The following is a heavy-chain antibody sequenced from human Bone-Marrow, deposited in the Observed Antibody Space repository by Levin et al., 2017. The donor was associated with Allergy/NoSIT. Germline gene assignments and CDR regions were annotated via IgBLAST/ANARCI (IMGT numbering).Heavy chain of an antibody. V-gene: IGHV2-26*01. CDR1: GFSLSNARMG. CDR3: ARLEYNTGFEY. Sequence: NVSGPTLVKPTETLTLTCTVSGFSLSNARMGVSWIRQAPGKALEWVAHIFSNDEQSYNTSLKSRLSISKDTSRSQVVLFMTNIDPADTGTYYCARLEYNTGFEYWGQGGLVTVSS. D-gene: IGHD1-1*01. J-gene: IGHJ4*02. CDR2: IFSNDEQ.